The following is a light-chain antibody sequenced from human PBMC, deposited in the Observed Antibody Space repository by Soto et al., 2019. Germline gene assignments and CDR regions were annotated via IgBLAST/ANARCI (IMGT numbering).Light chain of an antibody. CDR1: QSVSSSY. Sequence: DIVLTQSPGTLSLSPGERATLSCRASQSVSSSYLAWYQQKPGQAPRLLIYAASSRATGIPERFSGSGSGTEFTLTISRLEPEDFAVYYCQQYGSSPITFGQGTRLEIK. CDR2: AAS. V-gene: IGKV3-20*01. CDR3: QQYGSSPIT. J-gene: IGKJ5*01.